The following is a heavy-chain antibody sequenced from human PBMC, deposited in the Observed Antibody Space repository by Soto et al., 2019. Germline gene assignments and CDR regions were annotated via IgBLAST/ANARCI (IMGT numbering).Heavy chain of an antibody. CDR1: GFTFSSYG. V-gene: IGHV3-30*18. CDR3: AKIDYYGSGSHYGMDV. CDR2: ISYDGSNK. D-gene: IGHD3-10*01. J-gene: IGHJ6*02. Sequence: GGSLRLSCAASGFTFSSYGMHWVRQAPGKGLEWVAVISYDGSNKYYADSVKGRFTISRDNSKNTLYLQMNSLRAEDTAVYYCAKIDYYGSGSHYGMDVWGQGTTVTVSS.